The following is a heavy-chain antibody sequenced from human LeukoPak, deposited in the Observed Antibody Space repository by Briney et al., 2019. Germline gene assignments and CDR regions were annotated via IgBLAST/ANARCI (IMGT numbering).Heavy chain of an antibody. V-gene: IGHV3-30-3*01. Sequence: PGGSLRLSCAASGFTFSSYAMRWVRQAPGKGLEWVTVISYDGSNKYYADSVKGRFTISRDNSKNTLYLQMNSLRAEDTAVYYCARGDVDTAMVFDYWGQGTLVTVSS. CDR3: ARGDVDTAMVFDY. CDR1: GFTFSSYA. CDR2: ISYDGSNK. J-gene: IGHJ4*02. D-gene: IGHD5-18*01.